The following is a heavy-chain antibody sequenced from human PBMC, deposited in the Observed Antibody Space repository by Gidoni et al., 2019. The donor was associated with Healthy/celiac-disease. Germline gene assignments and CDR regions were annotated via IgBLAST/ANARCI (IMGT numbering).Heavy chain of an antibody. J-gene: IGHJ5*02. CDR1: GGSISSSSYY. V-gene: IGHV4-39*01. Sequence: LQLQESGPGLVKPSETLSLTCTVSGGSISSSSYYWGWIRQPPGKGLEWIGSIYYSGSTYYNPSLKSRVTISVDTSKNQFSLKLSSVTAADTAVYYCARGNNGGNSLGWFDPWGQGTLVTVSS. D-gene: IGHD2-21*02. CDR3: ARGNNGGNSLGWFDP. CDR2: IYYSGST.